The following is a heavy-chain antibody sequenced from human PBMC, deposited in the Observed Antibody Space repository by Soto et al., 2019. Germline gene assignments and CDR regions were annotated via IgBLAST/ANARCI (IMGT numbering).Heavy chain of an antibody. CDR1: GGTFSSYV. V-gene: IGHV1-69*13. J-gene: IGHJ3*02. Sequence: SVKVSCKASGGTFSSYVISWVRQAPGQGLEWMGGIIPIFGTANYAQKFQGRVTITADESTSTAYMELSSLRSEDTAVYYCAREISGIVVVTASHDAFDIWGQGTMVTVS. CDR3: AREISGIVVVTASHDAFDI. CDR2: IIPIFGTA. D-gene: IGHD2-21*02.